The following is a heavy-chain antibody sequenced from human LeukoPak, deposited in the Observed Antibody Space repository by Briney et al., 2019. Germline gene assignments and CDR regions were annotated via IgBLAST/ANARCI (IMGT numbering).Heavy chain of an antibody. J-gene: IGHJ4*02. D-gene: IGHD6-19*01. CDR1: GFSLSTSGMC. CDR3: ARTLYSSGWYYFDY. CDR2: IDWDDDK. Sequence: ESGPALVKPTQTLTLTCTFSGFSLSTSGMCVSWIRQPPGKALEWLARIDWDDDKYYSTSLKTRLTISKDTSKNQVVLTMTNMDPVDTATYYCARTLYSSGWYYFDYWGQGTLVTVSS. V-gene: IGHV2-70*11.